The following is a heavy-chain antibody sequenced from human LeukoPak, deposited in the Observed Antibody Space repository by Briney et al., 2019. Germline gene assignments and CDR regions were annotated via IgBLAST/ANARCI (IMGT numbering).Heavy chain of an antibody. Sequence: GASVKVSCKASGYTFTGYDINWVRQPTGQGLELLGWMNPDSGNTGYAQKFQGRVTMTRNTSITPAYMDLSSLTSEDTAVYYCARALTGCVLCFDYWGQGTVVTVSS. CDR2: MNPDSGNT. CDR1: GYTFTGYD. D-gene: IGHD6-19*01. J-gene: IGHJ4*02. CDR3: ARALTGCVLCFDY. V-gene: IGHV1-8*01.